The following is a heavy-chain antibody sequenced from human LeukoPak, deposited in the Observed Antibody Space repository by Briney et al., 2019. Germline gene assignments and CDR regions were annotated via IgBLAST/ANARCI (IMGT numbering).Heavy chain of an antibody. V-gene: IGHV4-59*08. CDR3: ARMGGYSGYATH. Sequence: SETLSLTCTVWGGSISTYYWSWIRQPPGKGLEWIGYIHYSGTTNYNPSLKNRVTISLDTSKNQFSLNLSSVTAADTAVYYCARMGGYSGYATHWGQGTLVTVSS. CDR2: IHYSGTT. CDR1: GGSISTYY. D-gene: IGHD5-12*01. J-gene: IGHJ4*02.